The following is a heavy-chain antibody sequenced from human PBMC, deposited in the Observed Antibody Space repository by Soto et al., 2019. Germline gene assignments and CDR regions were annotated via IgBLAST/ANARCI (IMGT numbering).Heavy chain of an antibody. CDR1: GFTFSRYG. Sequence: GGSLRLSCAASGFTFSRYGMHWVRQVPGKGLEWVALIWYDGSNKYYTDSVKGRFIISRDISKNTLYLEMNSLRAEDTAVYYCARGSYGSGIQDHYYAMDVWGQGTTVTVSS. J-gene: IGHJ6*02. CDR2: IWYDGSNK. CDR3: ARGSYGSGIQDHYYAMDV. V-gene: IGHV3-33*01. D-gene: IGHD3-10*01.